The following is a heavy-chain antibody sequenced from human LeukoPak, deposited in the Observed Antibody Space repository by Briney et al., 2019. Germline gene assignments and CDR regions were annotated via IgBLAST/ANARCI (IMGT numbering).Heavy chain of an antibody. D-gene: IGHD3-3*01. V-gene: IGHV3-21*04. J-gene: IGHJ4*02. CDR1: GFTFSSYA. CDR2: ISSSSSYI. Sequence: GGSLRLSCAASGFTFSSYAMSWVRQAPGKGLEWVSSISSSSSYIYYADSVKGRFTISRDNAKNSLYLQMNSLRAEDTAVYYCARDVYTSGYYRIWGQGILVTVSS. CDR3: ARDVYTSGYYRI.